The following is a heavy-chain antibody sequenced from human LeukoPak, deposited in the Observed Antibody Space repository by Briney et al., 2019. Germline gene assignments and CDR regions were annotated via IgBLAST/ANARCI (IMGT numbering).Heavy chain of an antibody. CDR3: ARGSHTPNYYYGMDV. J-gene: IGHJ6*02. Sequence: GGSLRLSCAASGFTFSSYAMHWVRQAPGKGLEWVAVISHDGSNKYYADSVKGRFTISRDNSKNTLYLQMNSLRAEDTAVYYCARGSHTPNYYYGMDVWGQGTTVTVSS. CDR2: ISHDGSNK. CDR1: GFTFSSYA. V-gene: IGHV3-30-3*01.